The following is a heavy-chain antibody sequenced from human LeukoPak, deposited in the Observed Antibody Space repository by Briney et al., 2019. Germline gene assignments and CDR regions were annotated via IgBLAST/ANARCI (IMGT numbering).Heavy chain of an antibody. CDR3: AKECDYSPGHKFDL. CDR2: LFTGGGRT. D-gene: IGHD3-10*01. Sequence: GGSLRLSCAAPGFTFNNYLMSWGRQAPGEGVGGGSVLFTGGGRTLYADSVKGRFTISGDTSRTTLYLQMNGLRAEDTAVYYCAKECDYSPGHKFDLWGQGTLVTVSS. J-gene: IGHJ4*02. V-gene: IGHV3-23*01. CDR1: GFTFNNYL.